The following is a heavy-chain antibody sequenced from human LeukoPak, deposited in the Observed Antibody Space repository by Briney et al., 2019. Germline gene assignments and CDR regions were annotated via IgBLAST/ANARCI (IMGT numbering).Heavy chain of an antibody. J-gene: IGHJ5*02. Sequence: GGSLRLSCAASGFTFSSYGMHWVRQAPGKGLEWVAVIWYDGSNKYYADSVKGRFTISRDSSKNTLYLQMNSLRAEDTAVYYCARGFLDYGAWFDPWGQGTLVTVSS. CDR2: IWYDGSNK. V-gene: IGHV3-33*01. D-gene: IGHD3-16*01. CDR1: GFTFSSYG. CDR3: ARGFLDYGAWFDP.